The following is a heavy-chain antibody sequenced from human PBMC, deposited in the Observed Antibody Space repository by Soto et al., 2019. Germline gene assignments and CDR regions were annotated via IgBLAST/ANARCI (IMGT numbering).Heavy chain of an antibody. Sequence: QVQLVQSGAEVKKPGSSVKVSCKASGGTFSSYAISWVRQAPGQGLEWMGGIIPIFGTANYAQKFQGRVPITADESTSTAYRGLSSLGSEDTAVYFCAGGGGTIVVVTASEMAYWGQGTLVTVSS. J-gene: IGHJ4*02. CDR2: IIPIFGTA. V-gene: IGHV1-69*12. CDR3: AGGGGTIVVVTASEMAY. CDR1: GGTFSSYA. D-gene: IGHD2-21*02.